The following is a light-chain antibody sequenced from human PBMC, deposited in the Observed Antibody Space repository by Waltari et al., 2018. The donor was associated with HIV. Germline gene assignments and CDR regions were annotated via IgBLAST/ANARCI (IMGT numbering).Light chain of an antibody. CDR3: LLFYGDFPV. CDR2: DTT. J-gene: IGLJ2*01. V-gene: IGLV7-46*01. CDR1: TGAVTGTHY. Sequence: QAVVTQEPSLTVSPGGTVTLTCDSTTGAVTGTHYPYWFQQMPGQAPRSLIYDTTERHSWTPARFSGSLLGGSAALTLSGARPEDEAEYYCLLFYGDFPVFGGGTKLTVL.